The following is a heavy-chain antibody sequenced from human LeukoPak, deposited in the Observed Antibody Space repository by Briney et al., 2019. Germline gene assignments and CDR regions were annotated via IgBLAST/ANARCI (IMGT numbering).Heavy chain of an antibody. J-gene: IGHJ4*02. CDR2: INPNRGGT. Sequence: ASVKVSCKASGYTFTGYYIHWVRQAPGRGLEWMGWINPNRGGTKYAQKFQGRVTMTRDTSISTAYMELSSLRSDDTAVYYCARDDVSCTHGVCSDLFHYWGQGTLVTVSS. D-gene: IGHD2-8*01. CDR3: ARDDVSCTHGVCSDLFHY. V-gene: IGHV1-2*02. CDR1: GYTFTGYY.